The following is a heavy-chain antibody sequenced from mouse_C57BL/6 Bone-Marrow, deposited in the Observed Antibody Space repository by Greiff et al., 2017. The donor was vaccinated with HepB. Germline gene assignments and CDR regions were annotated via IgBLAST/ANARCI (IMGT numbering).Heavy chain of an antibody. J-gene: IGHJ1*03. Sequence: EVKLMESGGGLVKPGGSLKLSCAASGFTFSDYGMHWVRQAPEKGLEWVAYISSGSSTIYYADTVKGRFTISRDNAKNTLFLQMTSLRSEDTAMYYCARRRLLRFHWYFDVWGTGTTVTVSS. CDR2: ISSGSSTI. CDR1: GFTFSDYG. V-gene: IGHV5-17*01. CDR3: ARRRLLRFHWYFDV. D-gene: IGHD1-1*01.